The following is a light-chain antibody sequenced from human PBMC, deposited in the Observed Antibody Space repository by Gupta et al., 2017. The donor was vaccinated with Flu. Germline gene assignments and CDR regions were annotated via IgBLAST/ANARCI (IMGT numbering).Light chain of an antibody. CDR1: QSINQW. CDR3: QQYITYPWT. J-gene: IGKJ1*01. V-gene: IGKV1-5*03. Sequence: DIQLTQSPSTLPASAGDRVTITCRASQSINQWMAWYQQKPGKAPKILIYRAFRLESGVPSRFSGTGSGTEFTLTINSLQPDDFATYYCQQYITYPWTFGQGTKVEI. CDR2: RAF.